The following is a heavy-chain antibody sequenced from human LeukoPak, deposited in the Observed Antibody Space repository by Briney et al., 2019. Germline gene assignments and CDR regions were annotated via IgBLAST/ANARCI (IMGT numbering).Heavy chain of an antibody. D-gene: IGHD6-13*01. CDR2: INPNSGGT. Sequence: GASVKVSCKASGYTFTCYYMHRVRQAPGQGLEWMGWINPNSGGTNYAQKFQGRVTMTRDTSISTAYMELSRLRSDDTAVYYCAREGSPDIAAAPGGYYYYYMDVWGKGTTVTISS. V-gene: IGHV1-2*02. CDR1: GYTFTCYY. J-gene: IGHJ6*03. CDR3: AREGSPDIAAAPGGYYYYYMDV.